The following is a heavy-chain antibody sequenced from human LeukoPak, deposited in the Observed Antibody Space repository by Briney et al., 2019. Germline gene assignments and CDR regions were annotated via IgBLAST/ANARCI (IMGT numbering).Heavy chain of an antibody. J-gene: IGHJ4*02. D-gene: IGHD2-15*01. CDR3: ARRDIVVVVSASDY. V-gene: IGHV3-23*01. Sequence: GGSLRLSCAASGFTFSSYWMHWVRQAPGKGLEWVSGITASGDSTYYADSVEGRFTMSRDNSKNTVYLQMNSLRVDDTAVYYCARRDIVVVVSASDYWGQGTLVTVSS. CDR1: GFTFSSYW. CDR2: ITASGDST.